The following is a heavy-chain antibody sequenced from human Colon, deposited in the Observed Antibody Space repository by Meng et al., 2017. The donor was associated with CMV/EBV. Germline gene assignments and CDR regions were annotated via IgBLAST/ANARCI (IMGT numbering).Heavy chain of an antibody. CDR3: ARVGFFEIPQSFDY. CDR1: GYTFTGYY. Sequence: KASGYTFTGYYMHWVRQAPGQGLEWMGWINPNSGGTNYAQKFQGRVTMTRDTSISTAYMELSRLRSDDTAVYYCARVGFFEIPQSFDYWGQGTLVTVSS. CDR2: INPNSGGT. V-gene: IGHV1-2*02. D-gene: IGHD3-3*01. J-gene: IGHJ4*02.